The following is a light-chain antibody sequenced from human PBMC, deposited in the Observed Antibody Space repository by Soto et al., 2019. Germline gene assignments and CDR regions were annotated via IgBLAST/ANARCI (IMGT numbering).Light chain of an antibody. V-gene: IGLV1-40*01. CDR1: SSNIGAGYD. Sequence: QLVLTQPPSVSGAPGQRVTISCTGSSSNIGAGYDVHWYQQVPGTAPKLLIYGNSNRPSGVPDRFSASKSGTSASLAITGLQAEDEADYYCQSYDSSLRGVFGGGTKLTVL. CDR3: QSYDSSLRGV. CDR2: GNS. J-gene: IGLJ2*01.